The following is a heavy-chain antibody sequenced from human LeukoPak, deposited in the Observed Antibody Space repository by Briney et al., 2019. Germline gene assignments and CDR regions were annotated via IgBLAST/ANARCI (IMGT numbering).Heavy chain of an antibody. CDR3: ARALHDDYGKFDH. CDR2: ISRSSGTV. J-gene: IGHJ4*02. CDR1: GFTFGSYS. V-gene: IGHV3-48*01. Sequence: PGGSLRLSCAASGFTFGSYSMNWVRQAPGKGLEWISYISRSSGTVNYAASVKGRFTISRDNAINSMYLQMNSLRVEDTAMYFCARALHDDYGKFDHWGRGTLVTVSS. D-gene: IGHD4-17*01.